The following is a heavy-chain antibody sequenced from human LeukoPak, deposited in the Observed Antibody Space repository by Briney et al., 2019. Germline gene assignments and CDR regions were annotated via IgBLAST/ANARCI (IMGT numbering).Heavy chain of an antibody. CDR2: IYHSGST. CDR3: ARAYSYGIHDY. V-gene: IGHV4-38-2*02. Sequence: SETLSLTCTVSGYSISSGYYWGWIRQPPGKGLEWIGSIYHSGSTYYNPSLKSRVTISVDTSKNQFSLKLSSVTAADTAVYYCARAYSYGIHDYWGQGTLVTVSS. D-gene: IGHD5-18*01. J-gene: IGHJ4*02. CDR1: GYSISSGYY.